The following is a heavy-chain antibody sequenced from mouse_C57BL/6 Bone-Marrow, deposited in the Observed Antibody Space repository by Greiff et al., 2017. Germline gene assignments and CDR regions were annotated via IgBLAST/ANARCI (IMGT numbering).Heavy chain of an antibody. D-gene: IGHD2-2*01. CDR1: GYTFTSYG. J-gene: IGHJ4*01. Sequence: QVQLQQSGAELARPGASVKLSCKASGYTFTSYGISWVKQRTGQGLEWIGEIYPRSGNTYYNEKFKGKATLTADKSSRTAYMELRSLTSEDPAVDYCAICLRRSSYYAMDYWGQGTSVTVSS. V-gene: IGHV1-81*01. CDR3: AICLRRSSYYAMDY. CDR2: IYPRSGNT.